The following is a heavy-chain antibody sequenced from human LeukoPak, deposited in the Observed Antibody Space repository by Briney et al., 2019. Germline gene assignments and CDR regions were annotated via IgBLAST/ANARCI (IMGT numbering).Heavy chain of an antibody. CDR3: ARGRHIAVAGYFDY. D-gene: IGHD6-19*01. CDR2: IYYSGST. J-gene: IGHJ4*02. V-gene: IGHV4-39*01. CDR1: GGSISSSSYY. Sequence: TSETLSLTCTVSGGSISSSSYYWGWIRQPPGKGLEWIGSIYYSGSTYYNPSLKSRVTISVDTSKNQFSLKLSSVTAADTAVYYCARGRHIAVAGYFDYWGQGTLVTVSS.